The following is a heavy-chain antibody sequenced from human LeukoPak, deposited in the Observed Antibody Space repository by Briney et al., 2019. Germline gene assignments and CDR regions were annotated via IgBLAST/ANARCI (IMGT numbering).Heavy chain of an antibody. Sequence: ASVKVSCKASGYTFTSYGISWVRQAPGQGLEWMGWISAYNGNTNYAQKLQGRVTMTTDTSTSTAYMELRSLRSDDTAVYYCARGPRIAAAGNYYYYGMDVWGQGTTVTVSS. CDR3: ARGPRIAAAGNYYYYGMDV. V-gene: IGHV1-18*01. D-gene: IGHD6-13*01. CDR1: GYTFTSYG. CDR2: ISAYNGNT. J-gene: IGHJ6*02.